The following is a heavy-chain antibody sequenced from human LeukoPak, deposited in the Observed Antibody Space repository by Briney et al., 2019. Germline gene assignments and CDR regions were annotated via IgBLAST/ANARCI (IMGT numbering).Heavy chain of an antibody. Sequence: SETLSLTCTVSGGSISSSSYYWGWIRQPPGKGLEWIGSIYYSGSTYYNPSLKSRVTISVDTSKNQFSLKLSSVTAADTAVYYCARRCSSGWYNYYYYYGMDVWGQGTTVTVSS. J-gene: IGHJ6*02. CDR2: IYYSGST. V-gene: IGHV4-39*01. D-gene: IGHD6-19*01. CDR1: GGSISSSSYY. CDR3: ARRCSSGWYNYYYYYGMDV.